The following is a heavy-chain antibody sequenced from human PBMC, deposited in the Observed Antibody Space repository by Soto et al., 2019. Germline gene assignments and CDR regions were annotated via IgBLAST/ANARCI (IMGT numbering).Heavy chain of an antibody. CDR1: GLIFSDYA. D-gene: IGHD1-26*01. J-gene: IGHJ4*02. CDR3: AKDRFGIVGPVDY. CDR2: ISGSGGDT. Sequence: EVQLLESGGNLVQPGGSLRPSCAASGLIFSDYAMSWVRQAPGKGLECVACISGSGGDTFYADSVKGRFTISRDNSKNTLSLHMNSLRVDDTAVYFCAKDRFGIVGPVDYWGQGTLVTVSS. V-gene: IGHV3-23*01.